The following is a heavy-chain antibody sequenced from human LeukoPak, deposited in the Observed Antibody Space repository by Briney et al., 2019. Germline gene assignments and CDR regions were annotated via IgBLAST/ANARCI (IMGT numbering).Heavy chain of an antibody. CDR1: GGSFSDYY. CDR3: ARDRLEYSSSSDAFDI. D-gene: IGHD6-6*01. CDR2: INHGGTT. Sequence: SETLSLTCVVYGGSFSDYYWTWVRQPPGKGLEWIGEINHGGTTKYNPSLKSRVTISIHTSNNQFSLKLSSVTAADTAVYYCARDRLEYSSSSDAFDIWGQGTMVTVSS. V-gene: IGHV4-34*01. J-gene: IGHJ3*02.